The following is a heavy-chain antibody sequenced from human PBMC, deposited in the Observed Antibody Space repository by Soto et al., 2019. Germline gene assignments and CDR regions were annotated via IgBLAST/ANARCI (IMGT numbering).Heavy chain of an antibody. J-gene: IGHJ4*02. Sequence: SETLSLTCAVYGGSFSGYYWSWIRQPPGKGLEWIGEINHSGSTNYNPSLKSRVTISVDTSKNQFSLKLSSVTAADTAVYYCARGQKRRINYYGSGSYPRPYYFDYWGQGTLVTVSS. CDR1: GGSFSGYY. CDR2: INHSGST. CDR3: ARGQKRRINYYGSGSYPRPYYFDY. D-gene: IGHD3-10*01. V-gene: IGHV4-34*01.